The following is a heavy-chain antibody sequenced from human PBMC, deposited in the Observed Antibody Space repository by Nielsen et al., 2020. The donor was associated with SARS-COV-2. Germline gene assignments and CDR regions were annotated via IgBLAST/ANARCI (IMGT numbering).Heavy chain of an antibody. J-gene: IGHJ4*02. CDR1: GFTFDDYA. CDR3: ARDPGLRSDSFEFDY. CDR2: ISWNSGSI. Sequence: GGSLRLSCAASGFTFDDYAMHWVRQAPGKGLEWVSGISWNSGSIGYADSVKGRFTISRDNAKNSLYLQMNSLRAEDTALYYCARDPGLRSDSFEFDYWGQGALVTVSS. V-gene: IGHV3-9*01. D-gene: IGHD3/OR15-3a*01.